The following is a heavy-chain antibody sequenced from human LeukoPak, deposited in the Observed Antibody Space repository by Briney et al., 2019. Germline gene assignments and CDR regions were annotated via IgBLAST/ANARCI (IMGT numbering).Heavy chain of an antibody. J-gene: IGHJ3*01. CDR1: GFTFSSYA. CDR2: ISGNGDST. V-gene: IGHV3-23*01. D-gene: IGHD7-27*01. Sequence: GGSLRLSCAASGFTFSSYAMTWVRQAPGKGLEWVSGISGNGDSTYYADSVKGRFTISRDNSKNTVYLQMNNLSAEDTAVYYCTTLIIILTGAFDFWGQGTVVTVST. CDR3: TTLIIILTGAFDF.